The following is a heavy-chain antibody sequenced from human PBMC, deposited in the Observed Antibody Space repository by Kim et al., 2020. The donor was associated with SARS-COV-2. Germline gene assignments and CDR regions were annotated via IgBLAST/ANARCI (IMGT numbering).Heavy chain of an antibody. V-gene: IGHV3-23*01. D-gene: IGHD3-22*01. CDR2: ISGSGGST. J-gene: IGHJ3*02. CDR1: GFTFSSYA. Sequence: GGSLRLSCAASGFTFSSYAMSWVRQAPGKGLEWVSAISGSGGSTYYADSVKGRFTISRDNSKNTLYLQMNSLRAEDTAVYYCAKDPYYYDSSGYYRAIPTLGAFDIWGQGTMVTVSS. CDR3: AKDPYYYDSSGYYRAIPTLGAFDI.